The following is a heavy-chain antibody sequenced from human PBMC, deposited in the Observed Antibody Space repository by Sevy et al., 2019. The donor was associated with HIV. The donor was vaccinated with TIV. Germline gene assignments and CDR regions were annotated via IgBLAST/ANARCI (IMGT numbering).Heavy chain of an antibody. CDR3: ARDPTFCGNECYLYYYYGMDV. D-gene: IGHD3-16*01. CDR2: IHADGSS. Sequence: GGSLRLSCAASGFNVNDNYMTWVRQAPGKGLEWFSIIHADGSSYYADSVKGRFTMSRDDSKNIVNLQMNSLRADDTAVYYCARDPTFCGNECYLYYYYGMDVWGQGTAVTVSS. J-gene: IGHJ6*02. CDR1: GFNVNDNY. V-gene: IGHV3-53*01.